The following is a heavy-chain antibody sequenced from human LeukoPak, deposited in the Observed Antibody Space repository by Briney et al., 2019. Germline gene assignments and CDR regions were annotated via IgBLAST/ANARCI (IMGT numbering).Heavy chain of an antibody. V-gene: IGHV3-53*01. J-gene: IGHJ6*03. Sequence: GGSLRLSCAASGFTVSSNYMSWVRQVPGKGLEWVSVIYSGGSTYYADSVKGRFTISRDNSKNTLYPQMNSLRAEDTAVYYCARESRSSSWSEDYYYYYYMDVWGKGTTVTVSS. CDR1: GFTVSSNY. CDR3: ARESRSSSWSEDYYYYYYMDV. CDR2: IYSGGST. D-gene: IGHD6-13*01.